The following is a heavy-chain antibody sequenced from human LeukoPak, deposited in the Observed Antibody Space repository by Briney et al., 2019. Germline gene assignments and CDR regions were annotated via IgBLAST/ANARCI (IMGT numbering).Heavy chain of an antibody. CDR2: IKREPDGGTT. J-gene: IGHJ4*02. D-gene: IGHD3-22*01. V-gene: IGHV3-15*01. Sequence: PGGSLSLSCPASGFTFSNAWMSWVRQAPGKGLEWVGRIKREPDGGTTDYAAPVKGRFTISRDDSKNTLYLQMNSLRTEDTAVYYCTTDPHYYDSSGYFFPPLSWGQGTLVTVSS. CDR1: GFTFSNAW. CDR3: TTDPHYYDSSGYFFPPLS.